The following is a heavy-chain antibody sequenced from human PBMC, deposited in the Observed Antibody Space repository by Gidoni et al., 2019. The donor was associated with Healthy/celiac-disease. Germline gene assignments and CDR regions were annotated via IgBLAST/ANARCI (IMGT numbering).Heavy chain of an antibody. D-gene: IGHD3-3*01. Sequence: QVQLQESCPGLVKPSQTLSRTCTVSGRSISSGSYYWSWIRQPAGKGLEWIGRIYTSGSTNYNPSLKSRVTISVDTSKNQFSLKLSSVTAADTAVYYCASNPYYDFWSGYYYYWGQGTLVTVSS. CDR1: GRSISSGSYY. J-gene: IGHJ4*02. CDR3: ASNPYYDFWSGYYYY. V-gene: IGHV4-61*02. CDR2: IYTSGST.